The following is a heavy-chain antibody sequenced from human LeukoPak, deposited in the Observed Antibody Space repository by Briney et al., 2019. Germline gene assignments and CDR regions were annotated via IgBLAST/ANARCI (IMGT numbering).Heavy chain of an antibody. CDR1: GGTFSSYA. Sequence: ASVKVSCKASGGTFSSYAISWVRQAPGQGLEWMGGIIPIFGTANYAQKFQGRVTITTDQSTSTAYMELSSLRSEDTAVYYCASTTLGVVVPAAIVADYMDVWGKGTTVTVSS. V-gene: IGHV1-69*05. CDR2: IIPIFGTA. D-gene: IGHD2-2*02. CDR3: ASTTLGVVVPAAIVADYMDV. J-gene: IGHJ6*03.